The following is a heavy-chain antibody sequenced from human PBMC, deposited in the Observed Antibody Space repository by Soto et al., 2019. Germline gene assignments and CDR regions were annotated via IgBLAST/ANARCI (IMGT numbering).Heavy chain of an antibody. CDR1: GGTFSSYA. J-gene: IGHJ5*02. D-gene: IGHD1-7*01. CDR2: IIPIFGTA. V-gene: IGHV1-69*13. Sequence: SVKVSCKASGGTFSSYALSWVRQAPGQGLEWIGGIIPIFGTAKYAQNLHGRVTITADEYTSTASVDLGSLRSEDTAVYYGARDMSLLELRHNWFGPRRQRSLVTVSS. CDR3: ARDMSLLELRHNWFGP.